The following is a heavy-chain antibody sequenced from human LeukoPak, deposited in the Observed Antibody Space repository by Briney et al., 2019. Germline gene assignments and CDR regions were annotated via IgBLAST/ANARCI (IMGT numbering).Heavy chain of an antibody. CDR2: ISGSGSST. CDR3: GREILEPGKTLTY. D-gene: IGHD1-14*01. J-gene: IGHJ4*02. Sequence: GGSLRLSCAASGFTFSSYGMSWVRQAPGKGLEWVSAISGSGSSTYYAASVKGRFTISRDNSKNTLYLQMNSLRVEDTAVYYCGREILEPGKTLTYWGQGSLITVSS. CDR1: GFTFSSYG. V-gene: IGHV3-23*01.